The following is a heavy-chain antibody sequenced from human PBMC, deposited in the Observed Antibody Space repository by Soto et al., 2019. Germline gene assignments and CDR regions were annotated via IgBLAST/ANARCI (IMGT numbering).Heavy chain of an antibody. D-gene: IGHD3-3*01. CDR2: ISGSGGST. V-gene: IGHV3-23*01. CDR1: GFTFSSYA. J-gene: IGHJ4*02. CDR3: AKDGRSYLYHDFWSGYPRRFRY. Sequence: GGSLRLSCAASGFTFSSYAMSWVRQAPGKGLEWVSAISGSGGSTYYADSVKGRFTISRDNSKNTLYLQMNSLRAEDTAVYYCAKDGRSYLYHDFWSGYPRRFRYWGQGTLVTVSS.